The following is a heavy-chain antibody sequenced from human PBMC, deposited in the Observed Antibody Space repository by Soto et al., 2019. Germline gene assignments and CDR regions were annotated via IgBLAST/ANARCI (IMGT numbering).Heavy chain of an antibody. Sequence: QVKLVQSGTEVREPGASVKVSCKSSGYTFTTYHINWVRQATGQGLEWMGSMDPNSGHTVYAQKFQGRVTMTRRSSISTAYMELSSLISDATAIYYCARAHDSGDVDYWGQGTLVTVSS. CDR1: GYTFTTYH. CDR3: ARAHDSGDVDY. J-gene: IGHJ4*02. D-gene: IGHD4-17*01. V-gene: IGHV1-8*01. CDR2: MDPNSGHT.